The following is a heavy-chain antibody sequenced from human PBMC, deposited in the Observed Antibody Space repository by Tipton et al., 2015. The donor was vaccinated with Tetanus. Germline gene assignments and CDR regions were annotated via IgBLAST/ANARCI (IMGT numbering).Heavy chain of an antibody. CDR2: INSDGSST. CDR1: GLTFSSYW. V-gene: IGHV3-74*01. Sequence: SLRLSCAASGLTFSSYWMHWVRQAPGKGLVWVSRINSDGSSTSYADSVKGRFTISRDNAKNTLYLQMNSLRAEDTAVYYCARVKGGIVGAMKQYEVDAFDIWGQGTMVTVSS. CDR3: ARVKGGIVGAMKQYEVDAFDI. D-gene: IGHD1-26*01. J-gene: IGHJ3*02.